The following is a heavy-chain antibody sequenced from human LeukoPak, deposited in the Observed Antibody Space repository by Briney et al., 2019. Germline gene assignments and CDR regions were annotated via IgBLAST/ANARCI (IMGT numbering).Heavy chain of an antibody. CDR3: AREQRGRRSVNLGELFASYYTYYYMDV. Sequence: ASVKVSCKASGYTFTMYYIHWVRQAPGQGLEWMGMINPGDGATTYTQRFQGRVTMARDMSTTTVYMDLRSLRSEDTAMYFCAREQRGRRSVNLGELFASYYTYYYMDVWGRGTTVTVSS. CDR1: GYTFTMYY. CDR2: INPGDGAT. D-gene: IGHD3-16*01. V-gene: IGHV1-46*01. J-gene: IGHJ6*03.